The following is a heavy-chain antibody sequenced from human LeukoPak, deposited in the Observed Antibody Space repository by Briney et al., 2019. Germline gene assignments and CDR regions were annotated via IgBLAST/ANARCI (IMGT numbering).Heavy chain of an antibody. CDR3: ARDYSSAHYDY. D-gene: IGHD4-11*01. V-gene: IGHV3-30*03. CDR1: GFTFSSYG. J-gene: IGHJ4*02. CDR2: ISYDGSNK. Sequence: GGSLRLSCAASGFTFSSYGMHWVRQAPGKGLEWVAVISYDGSNKYYADSVKGRFTISRDNAKNSLYLQMNSLRAEDTAVYYCARDYSSAHYDYWGQGTLVTVSS.